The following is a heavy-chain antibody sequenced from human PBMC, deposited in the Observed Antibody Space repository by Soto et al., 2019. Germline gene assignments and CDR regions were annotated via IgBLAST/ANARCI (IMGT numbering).Heavy chain of an antibody. J-gene: IGHJ5*02. V-gene: IGHV4-31*03. Sequence: QVQLQESGPGLVKPSQTLSLTCTVSGGSISSGGYYWSWIRQHPGKGLEWIVSIYYSGSTYYNPSLKSRVTISVETSKNQFSLKLSSVTAADTAVYYCARVKYYYDSSGPSGWFDPWGQGTLVTVSS. CDR1: GGSISSGGYY. CDR2: IYYSGST. CDR3: ARVKYYYDSSGPSGWFDP. D-gene: IGHD3-22*01.